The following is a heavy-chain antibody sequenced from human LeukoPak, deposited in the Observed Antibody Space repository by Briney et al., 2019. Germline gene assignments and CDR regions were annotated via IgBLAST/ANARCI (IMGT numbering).Heavy chain of an antibody. CDR2: INAGNGNT. V-gene: IGHV1-3*01. J-gene: IGHJ6*02. CDR1: GYTFTSYA. CDR3: ATPRELSGYYGMDV. Sequence: ASVKVSCKASGYTFTSYAMHWVRQAPGQRLEWMGWINAGNGNTKYSQKFQGRVTITRDTSASTAYMELSSLRSEDTAVYYCATPRELSGYYGMDVWGQGTTVTVSS. D-gene: IGHD3-16*02.